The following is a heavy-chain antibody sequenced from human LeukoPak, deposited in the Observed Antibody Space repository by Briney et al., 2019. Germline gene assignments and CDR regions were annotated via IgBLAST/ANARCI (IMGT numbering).Heavy chain of an antibody. CDR2: IKSKTNGGTT. CDR1: GFTFNNAW. CDR3: ITCLLAYSFDY. J-gene: IGHJ4*02. Sequence: PGGSLRLSCAASGFTFNNAWMSWVRQAPGKGLEWVGRIKSKTNGGTTDYAAPVKGRFTISRDDSKNTLYLQMNSLKTEDTAVYYCITCLLAYSFDYWGQGTLVTVSS. V-gene: IGHV3-15*01. D-gene: IGHD2-15*01.